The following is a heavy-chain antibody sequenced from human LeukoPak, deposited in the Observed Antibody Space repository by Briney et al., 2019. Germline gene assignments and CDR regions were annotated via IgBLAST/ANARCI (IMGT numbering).Heavy chain of an antibody. Sequence: ASVKVSCTASGYTFTIYGISWVRQAPGQGLEWMGWISAYNGNTNYAQKLQGRVTMTTDTSTSTAYMELRSLRSDDTAVYYCARDPAAAGTGFDPWGQGTLVTVSS. CDR2: ISAYNGNT. CDR1: GYTFTIYG. CDR3: ARDPAAAGTGFDP. V-gene: IGHV1-18*01. D-gene: IGHD6-13*01. J-gene: IGHJ5*02.